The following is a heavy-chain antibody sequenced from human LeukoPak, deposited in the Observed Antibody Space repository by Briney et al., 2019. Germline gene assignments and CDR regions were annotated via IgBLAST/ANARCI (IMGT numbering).Heavy chain of an antibody. Sequence: SETLSLTCTVSGYSISSSYYWSWIRQPAGKGLEWIGRIYTSGSTNYNPSLKSRVTMSVDTSKNQFSLKLSSVTAADTAVYYCARDQGEQWLVHFDYWGQGTLITVSS. J-gene: IGHJ4*02. V-gene: IGHV4-4*07. D-gene: IGHD6-19*01. CDR3: ARDQGEQWLVHFDY. CDR1: GYSISSSYY. CDR2: IYTSGST.